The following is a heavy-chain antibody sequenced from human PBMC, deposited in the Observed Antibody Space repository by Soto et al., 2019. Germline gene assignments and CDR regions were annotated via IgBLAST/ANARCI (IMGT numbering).Heavy chain of an antibody. Sequence: PSETLSLTCTVSGGSISSSSYYWGWIRQPPGKGLEWIGSIYYSGSTYYNPSLKSRVTISVDTSKNQFSLKLSSVTAADTAVYYCARPPTYSSSWYYFDYWGQGTLVTVSS. CDR3: ARPPTYSSSWYYFDY. V-gene: IGHV4-39*01. CDR2: IYYSGST. D-gene: IGHD6-13*01. CDR1: GGSISSSSYY. J-gene: IGHJ4*02.